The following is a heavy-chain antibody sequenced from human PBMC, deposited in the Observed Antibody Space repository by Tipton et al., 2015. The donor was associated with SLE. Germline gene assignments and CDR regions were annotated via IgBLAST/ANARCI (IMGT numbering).Heavy chain of an antibody. CDR3: ARGNLNFDY. Sequence: TLSLTCIVSGGSIKNHYWSWIRQAPGMGLEWIGYIYYSGSTKYNPSLESRLTMSFDTSKNQFSLRLTSVSAADTAMYFCARGNLNFDYWGQGTLLTVSS. CDR1: GGSIKNHY. V-gene: IGHV4-59*11. CDR2: IYYSGST. J-gene: IGHJ4*02.